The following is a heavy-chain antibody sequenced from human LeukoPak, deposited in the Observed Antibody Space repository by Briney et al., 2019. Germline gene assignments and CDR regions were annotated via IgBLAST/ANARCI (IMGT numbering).Heavy chain of an antibody. Sequence: GESLKISCQASGYTFTKYWIGWVRQMPGKGLEWMGIIYPGDSDTGYSPSFQGQVTISADKSISTAYLQWSSLKASDTAMYYCARTTDDYYDSSGYPRQFDYWGQGTLVTVSS. CDR3: ARTTDDYYDSSGYPRQFDY. CDR1: GYTFTKYW. CDR2: IYPGDSDT. V-gene: IGHV5-51*01. J-gene: IGHJ4*02. D-gene: IGHD3-22*01.